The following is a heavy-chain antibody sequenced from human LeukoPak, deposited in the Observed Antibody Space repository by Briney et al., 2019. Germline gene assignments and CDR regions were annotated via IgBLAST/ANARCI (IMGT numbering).Heavy chain of an antibody. CDR3: ARYRAEQGAFDI. D-gene: IGHD1/OR15-1a*01. CDR1: GGTFTNYA. V-gene: IGHV1-46*01. Sequence: ASVKVSCKASGGTFTNYAISWVRQAPGQGLEWMGIINPSGGGSSYAQKFQGRVTMTRDTSISTVYMELSRLRSDDTAVYYCARYRAEQGAFDIWGQGTVVAVSS. CDR2: INPSGGGS. J-gene: IGHJ3*02.